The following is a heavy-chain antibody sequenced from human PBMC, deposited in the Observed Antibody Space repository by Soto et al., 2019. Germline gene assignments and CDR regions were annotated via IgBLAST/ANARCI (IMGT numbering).Heavy chain of an antibody. CDR3: AKAPGFSGYDSDLFDY. Sequence: GGSLRLSCAASGFTFSNYGMHWVRQAPGKGLEWVAVISYHGSNQYYADSVKGRFTISSDNSKNTLYLQMNSLRAEDTALYYCAKAPGFSGYDSDLFDYWGQGTLVTVSS. CDR1: GFTFSNYG. D-gene: IGHD5-12*01. J-gene: IGHJ4*02. V-gene: IGHV3-30*18. CDR2: ISYHGSNQ.